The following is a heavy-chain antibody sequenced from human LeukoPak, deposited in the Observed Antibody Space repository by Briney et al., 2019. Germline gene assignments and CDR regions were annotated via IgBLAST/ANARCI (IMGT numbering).Heavy chain of an antibody. CDR1: GFTFSSYA. Sequence: GGSLRLSXAASGFTFSSYAMSWVSQAPGKGLEWVSAISGSGGSTYYADSVKGRFTISRDNSKNTLYLQMNSLRAEDTAVYYCAKDTGWLQLLYYFDYWGQGTLVTVSS. J-gene: IGHJ4*02. V-gene: IGHV3-23*01. CDR2: ISGSGGST. CDR3: AKDTGWLQLLYYFDY. D-gene: IGHD5-24*01.